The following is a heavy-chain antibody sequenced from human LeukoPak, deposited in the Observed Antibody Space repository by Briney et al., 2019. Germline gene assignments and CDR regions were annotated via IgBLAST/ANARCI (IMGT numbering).Heavy chain of an antibody. CDR3: ARDLYSSGWLPFDY. D-gene: IGHD6-19*01. Sequence: GASVKVSCKASGYTFTSYGISWVRQAPGQGLEWMGWISAYNGNTDYAQKLQGRVTMTTDTSTSTAYMELRSLRSDDTAVYYCARDLYSSGWLPFDYWGQGTLVTVSS. CDR2: ISAYNGNT. J-gene: IGHJ4*02. V-gene: IGHV1-18*01. CDR1: GYTFTSYG.